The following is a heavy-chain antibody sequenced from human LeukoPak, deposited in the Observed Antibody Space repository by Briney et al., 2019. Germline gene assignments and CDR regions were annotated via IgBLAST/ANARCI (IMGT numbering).Heavy chain of an antibody. Sequence: HPGRSLRLSCAASGFTFSSYGMHWVRQAPGKGLEWVAVIWYDGSNEYYADSVKGRFTISRDNSKNTLYLQMNSLRAEDTAVYYCAGSIAVAGTIDYWGQGTLVTVSS. CDR1: GFTFSSYG. CDR3: AGSIAVAGTIDY. J-gene: IGHJ4*02. D-gene: IGHD6-19*01. CDR2: IWYDGSNE. V-gene: IGHV3-33*01.